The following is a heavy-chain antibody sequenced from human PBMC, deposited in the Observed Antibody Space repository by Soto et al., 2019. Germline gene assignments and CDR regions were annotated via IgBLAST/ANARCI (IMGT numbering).Heavy chain of an antibody. CDR2: INPSGGST. CDR1: GYTFTSYY. V-gene: IGHV1-46*01. D-gene: IGHD2-8*01. J-gene: IGHJ4*02. Sequence: VQLLESGAEVKKPGASVKISCKASGYTFTSYYMHWVRQAPGQGLEWMGIINPSGGSTNYAQKLQGRVAMTRDTSTSTVYMELNSLRSEDTAVYYCARPPYPGCINAVCYPLDYWGQGTLVTVSS. CDR3: ARPPYPGCINAVCYPLDY.